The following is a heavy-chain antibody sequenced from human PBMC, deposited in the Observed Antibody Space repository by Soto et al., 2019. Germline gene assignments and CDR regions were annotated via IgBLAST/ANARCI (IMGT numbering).Heavy chain of an antibody. CDR1: GYIFVNYG. CDR3: VMVDNYVTPTPQDV. J-gene: IGHJ6*02. CDR2: ISPYTGNT. Sequence: QVQLVQSGDEVKKPGASVKVSCKASGYIFVNYGIAWVRQAPGQGLEWMGWISPYTGNTHSATKVQGRLTMTTDTSTSTAYMVLGGLTSDDTAVYYCVMVDNYVTPTPQDVWGQGTTVTVS. D-gene: IGHD3-16*01. V-gene: IGHV1-18*01.